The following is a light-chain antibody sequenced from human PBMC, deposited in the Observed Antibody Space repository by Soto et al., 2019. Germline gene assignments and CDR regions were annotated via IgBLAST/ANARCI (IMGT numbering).Light chain of an antibody. CDR2: EVS. CDR3: SSYTNSHTPVV. J-gene: IGLJ2*01. Sequence: QSALTQPASVSGSPGQSITISCTGTSSDVGGYNYVSWYQQHPGKAPKLMIYEVSNRPSGVSNRFSGSKSVNTASLTISGLQAEDEADYYCSSYTNSHTPVVFGGGTKVTVL. CDR1: SSDVGGYNY. V-gene: IGLV2-14*01.